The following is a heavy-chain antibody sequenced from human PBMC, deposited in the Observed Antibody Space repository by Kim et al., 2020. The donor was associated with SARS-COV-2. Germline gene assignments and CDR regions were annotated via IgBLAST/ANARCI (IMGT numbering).Heavy chain of an antibody. Sequence: YADAVKGRFTISRDNAKNSLYLQMNSLRAEDTAVYYCARGGLGIGSLVYWGQGTLVTVSS. J-gene: IGHJ4*02. V-gene: IGHV3-48*03. D-gene: IGHD2-15*01. CDR3: ARGGLGIGSLVY.